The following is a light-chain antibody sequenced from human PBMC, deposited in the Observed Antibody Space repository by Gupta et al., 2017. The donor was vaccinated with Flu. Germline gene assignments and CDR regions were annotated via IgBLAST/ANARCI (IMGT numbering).Light chain of an antibody. Sequence: QSALTQPASVSGSPGQSITISCTGTSSDVGGYSFVSWYQQHPGKAPKLIIFGVTYRPSGVPNRFSGSKSGNTASLTISGLQAEDEAVYDCSSYTASTTGVFGGGTKVTVL. CDR3: SSYTASTTGV. V-gene: IGLV2-14*01. CDR2: GVT. CDR1: SSDVGGYSF. J-gene: IGLJ3*02.